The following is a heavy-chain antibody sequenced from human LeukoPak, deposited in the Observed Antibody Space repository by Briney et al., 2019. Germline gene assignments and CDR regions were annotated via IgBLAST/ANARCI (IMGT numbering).Heavy chain of an antibody. J-gene: IGHJ3*02. CDR2: ISSGGSTI. CDR1: GFTFSSYE. Sequence: GGSLRLSCAASGFTFSSYEMNWVRQAPGKGLEWVSYISSGGSTIYYADSVKGRFTISRDNAKNPLYLQMNSLRAEDTAVYYCARVGGWYRSFDIWGQGTMVTVSS. D-gene: IGHD6-19*01. CDR3: ARVGGWYRSFDI. V-gene: IGHV3-48*03.